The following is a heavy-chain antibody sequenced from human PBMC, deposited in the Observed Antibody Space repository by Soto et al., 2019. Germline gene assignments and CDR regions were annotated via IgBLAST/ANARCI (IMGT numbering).Heavy chain of an antibody. CDR1: GDSISSSRYY. V-gene: IGHV4-39*01. CDR2: IYYRGST. Sequence: QLQLQESGPGLVKPSETLSLTCTVSGDSISSSRYYWGWVRQPPGKGLEWIGSIYYRGSTYYSPSLKSRVTISVDTSKNQFSLKLSSVTAADTAVYYYARHLHPTTGYCPSTSCYHFDYWGQGTLVTVSS. D-gene: IGHD2-2*01. J-gene: IGHJ4*02. CDR3: ARHLHPTTGYCPSTSCYHFDY.